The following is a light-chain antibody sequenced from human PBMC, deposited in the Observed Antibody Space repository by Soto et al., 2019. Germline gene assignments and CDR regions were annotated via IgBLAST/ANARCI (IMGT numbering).Light chain of an antibody. J-gene: IGKJ4*01. CDR3: QQYYSYSPLT. Sequence: IQMTQSTSSVSASLGDRITITCRASQDIGGRLAWFQQKPPKAPKLLIYDASSLESGVPSRFSGSGSATEFTPTISSLQPDDFATYYCQQYYSYSPLTFGGGTKVDIK. CDR1: QDIGGR. V-gene: IGKV1-5*01. CDR2: DAS.